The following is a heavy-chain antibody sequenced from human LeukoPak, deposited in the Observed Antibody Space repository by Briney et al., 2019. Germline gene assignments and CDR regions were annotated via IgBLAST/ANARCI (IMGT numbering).Heavy chain of an antibody. J-gene: IGHJ4*02. CDR2: XXXSGST. CDR3: ARLKPPYYDILTGAGDFDY. CDR1: GGSISSYY. V-gene: IGHV4-59*08. Sequence: SETLSLTCTVSGGSISSYYWSWIRQPXXXXXXXXXYXXXSGSTNYNPSLKSRVTISVDTSKNQFSLKLSSVTAADTAVYYCARLKPPYYDILTGAGDFDYWGQGTLVTVSS. D-gene: IGHD3-9*01.